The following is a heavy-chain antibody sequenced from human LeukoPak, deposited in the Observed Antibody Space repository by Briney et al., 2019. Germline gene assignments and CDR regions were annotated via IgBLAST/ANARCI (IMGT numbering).Heavy chain of an antibody. Sequence: GASVKVSCKASGYTFRSYGISWVRQAPGQGLEWMGGIIPIFGTANYAQKFQGRVTITADESTSTAYMELSSLRSEDTAVYYCARHIAAFDPWGQGTLVTVSS. CDR3: ARHIAAFDP. V-gene: IGHV1-69*13. J-gene: IGHJ5*02. D-gene: IGHD6-6*01. CDR2: IIPIFGTA. CDR1: GYTFRSYG.